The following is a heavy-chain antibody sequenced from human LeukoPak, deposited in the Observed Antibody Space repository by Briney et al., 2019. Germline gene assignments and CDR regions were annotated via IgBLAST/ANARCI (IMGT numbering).Heavy chain of an antibody. CDR2: IYHSGST. CDR1: GFTFSSHGM. CDR3: ARRMDGDYAYFDY. Sequence: GTLRLSCAGSGFTFSSHGMDWVRQAPGKGLEWIGSIYHSGSTYYNPSLKSRVTISVDTSKNQSSLKLSSVTAADTAVYYCARRMDGDYAYFDYWGQGTLVTVSS. D-gene: IGHD4-17*01. V-gene: IGHV4-38-2*01. J-gene: IGHJ4*02.